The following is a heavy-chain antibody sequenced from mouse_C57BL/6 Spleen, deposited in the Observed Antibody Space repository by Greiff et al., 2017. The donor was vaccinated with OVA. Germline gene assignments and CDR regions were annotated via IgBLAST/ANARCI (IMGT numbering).Heavy chain of an antibody. V-gene: IGHV1-81*01. CDR3: ARRGYYGSRGGDYFDY. CDR2: IYPRSGNT. J-gene: IGHJ2*01. CDR1: GYTFTSYG. D-gene: IGHD1-1*01. Sequence: QVQLQQSGAELARPGASVKLSCKASGYTFTSYGISWVKQRTGQGLEWIGEIYPRSGNTYYNEKFKGKATLTADKSSSTAYMELRSLTSEDSAVYFCARRGYYGSRGGDYFDYWGQGTTLTVSS.